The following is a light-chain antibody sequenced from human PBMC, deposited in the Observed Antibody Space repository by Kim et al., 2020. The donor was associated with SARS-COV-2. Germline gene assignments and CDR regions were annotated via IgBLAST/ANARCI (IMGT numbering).Light chain of an antibody. CDR1: QSISIS. CDR2: GAS. CDR3: QQSYSTRLT. V-gene: IGKV1-39*01. Sequence: DIQMTQSPSSLSASVGDRVTITCRASQSISISLNWYQQKPGKAPKVLISGASTLQSGVPSRFNGSGSGTDFTLTISSLQPEDFATYYCQQSYSTRLTFGGGTKLEI. J-gene: IGKJ4*01.